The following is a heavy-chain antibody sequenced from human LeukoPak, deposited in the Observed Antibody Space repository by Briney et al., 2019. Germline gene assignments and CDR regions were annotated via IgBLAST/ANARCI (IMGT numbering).Heavy chain of an antibody. CDR3: ARGTGDRYYYYYMDV. CDR2: IYYSGST. J-gene: IGHJ6*03. Sequence: PSETLSLTCTVSGGSISSYYWSWIRQPPGKGLEWIGYIYYSGSTNYNPSLESRVTISIDTSKNQFSLKLSSVTAADTAVYYCARGTGDRYYYYYMDVWGKGTTVIVSS. CDR1: GGSISSYY. D-gene: IGHD7-27*01. V-gene: IGHV4-59*01.